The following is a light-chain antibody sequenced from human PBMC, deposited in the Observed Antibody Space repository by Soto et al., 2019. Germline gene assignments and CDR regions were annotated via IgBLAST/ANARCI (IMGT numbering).Light chain of an antibody. CDR1: QSFTTSQ. CDR3: LQHNRYPWT. V-gene: IGKV3-20*01. Sequence: EIVLTQSPGTLSLSPGERATLFCRASQSFTTSQLAWYQQKPGQAPRVLIFGASSRATGIPDRFSGSGSGTDFTLTIGRLEPEDFATYYCLQHNRYPWTFGQGTKVEV. J-gene: IGKJ1*01. CDR2: GAS.